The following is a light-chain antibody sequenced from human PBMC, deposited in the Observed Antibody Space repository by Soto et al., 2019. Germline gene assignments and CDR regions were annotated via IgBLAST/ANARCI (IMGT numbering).Light chain of an antibody. J-gene: IGKJ4*01. CDR2: AAS. CDR1: GDINTW. CDR3: HQANTLTLT. V-gene: IGKV1-12*01. Sequence: DFQMTQSPASVSASVGDRVTISCRASGDINTWLAWYQQKPGKAPKLLIYAASTLQNGVPSRFNGSGSGTDFTLTIRSLQPEDFATYYGHQANTLTLTFGGGTKVEIK.